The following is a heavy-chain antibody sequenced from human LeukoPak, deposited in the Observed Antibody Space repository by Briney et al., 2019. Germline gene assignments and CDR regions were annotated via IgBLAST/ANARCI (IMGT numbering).Heavy chain of an antibody. D-gene: IGHD3-10*01. CDR2: IYYSGST. Sequence: PSETLSLTCTVSGGSISSSSYYWGWIRQPPGKGLEWIGSIYYSGSTYYNPSLKSRVTISVDTSKNQFSLKLSSVTAADTAVYYCARGALDITMVRGVIAIGAFDIWGQGTMVTVSS. CDR3: ARGALDITMVRGVIAIGAFDI. CDR1: GGSISSSSYY. J-gene: IGHJ3*02. V-gene: IGHV4-39*07.